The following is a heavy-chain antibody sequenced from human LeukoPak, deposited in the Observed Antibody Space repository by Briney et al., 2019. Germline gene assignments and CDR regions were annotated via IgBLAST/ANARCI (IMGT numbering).Heavy chain of an antibody. J-gene: IGHJ4*02. CDR3: ARDYNIRDGLAGY. D-gene: IGHD3-10*01. V-gene: IGHV3-33*01. CDR1: GFTFSSYG. Sequence: GRSLRLSCAASGFTFSSYGMHWVRQAPGKGLEWVAVIWYDGSNKYYADSVKGRFTISRDNSKNTPYLQMNSLRAEDTAVYYCARDYNIRDGLAGYWGQGTLVTVSS. CDR2: IWYDGSNK.